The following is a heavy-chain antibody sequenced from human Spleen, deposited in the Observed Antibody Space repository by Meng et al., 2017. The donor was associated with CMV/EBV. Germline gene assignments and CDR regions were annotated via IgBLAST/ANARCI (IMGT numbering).Heavy chain of an antibody. CDR2: IIPIFGTA. CDR1: EGPFSSYA. Sequence: QVVRLWAVVRKPGSSVKVSCKASEGPFSSYAISWVRQTPGQGLEWMGGIIPIFGTANYAQKFQGRVTITADESTSTAYMELSSLRSEDTAVYYCARVAAAGTGWGQGTLVTVSS. CDR3: ARVAAAGTG. D-gene: IGHD6-13*01. J-gene: IGHJ4*02. V-gene: IGHV1-69*12.